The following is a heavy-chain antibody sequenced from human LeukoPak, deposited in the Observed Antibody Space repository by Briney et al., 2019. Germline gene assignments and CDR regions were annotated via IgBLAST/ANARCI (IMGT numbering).Heavy chain of an antibody. CDR1: GDSITNNNYY. Sequence: SETLSLTCTVSGDSITNNNYYWGWLRQPPGKGLEWIGTIYYSGRTNYNPSLKSRVTISVDTSKNQFSLTLSSVTAADTAVYYCARGQKYRNGYTVTELGSGYFDYWGQGTLVTVSS. CDR2: IYYSGRT. V-gene: IGHV4-39*07. CDR3: ARGQKYRNGYTVTELGSGYFDY. D-gene: IGHD5-18*01. J-gene: IGHJ4*02.